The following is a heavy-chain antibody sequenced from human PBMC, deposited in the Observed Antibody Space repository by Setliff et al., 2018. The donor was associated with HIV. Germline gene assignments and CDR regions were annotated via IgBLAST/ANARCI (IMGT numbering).Heavy chain of an antibody. Sequence: PSETLSLTSTVPGGSISSYYWSCIRQPPGEGLGWFVYIFYSGCTNYNPSFKSRVTRSLDTSKNLFSLKLTSVTAADTAVYYCASAGSGTRAPPRYWGQGTLVTVSS. V-gene: IGHV4-59*01. CDR2: IFYSGCT. D-gene: IGHD1-1*01. CDR1: GGSISSYY. J-gene: IGHJ4*02. CDR3: ASAGSGTRAPPRY.